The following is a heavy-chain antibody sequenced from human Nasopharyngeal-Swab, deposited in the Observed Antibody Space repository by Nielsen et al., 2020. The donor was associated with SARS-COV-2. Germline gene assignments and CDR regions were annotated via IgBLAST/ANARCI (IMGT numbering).Heavy chain of an antibody. CDR3: ARGPSERFLEWLNKNGMDV. V-gene: IGHV3-74*01. D-gene: IGHD3-3*01. CDR2: INSDGSST. Sequence: WIRQPPGKGLVWVSRINSDGSSTSYADSVKGRFTISRDNAKSTLYLQMNSLRAEDTAVYYCARGPSERFLEWLNKNGMDVWGQGTTVTVSS. J-gene: IGHJ6*02.